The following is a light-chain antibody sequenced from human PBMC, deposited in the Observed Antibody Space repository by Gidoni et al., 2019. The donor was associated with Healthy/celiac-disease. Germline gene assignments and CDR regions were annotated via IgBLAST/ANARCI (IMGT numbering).Light chain of an antibody. CDR1: SLRSYY. CDR2: GKH. V-gene: IGLV3-19*01. Sequence: SSELTQDPAVSVALGQTVRITCQGDSLRSYYASWYQQNPGQAPVLVIYGKHNRPSAIPDRFSGSSSGNTASLTITGAQAEDEADYYCNSRDSSGNHLGVFGTGTKVTVL. J-gene: IGLJ1*01. CDR3: NSRDSSGNHLGV.